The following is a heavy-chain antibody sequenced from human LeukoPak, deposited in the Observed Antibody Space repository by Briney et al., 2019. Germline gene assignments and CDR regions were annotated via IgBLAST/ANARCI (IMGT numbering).Heavy chain of an antibody. CDR2: ISSSSSYI. J-gene: IGHJ4*02. D-gene: IGHD5-18*01. V-gene: IGHV3-21*01. CDR3: AREGDTAMVNHY. CDR1: GFTFSSYS. Sequence: GESLRLSCAASGFTFSSYSMNWVRQAPGKGLEWVSSISSSSSYIYYADSVKGRFTISRDNAKNSLYLQMNSLRAEDTAVYYCAREGDTAMVNHYWGQGTLVTVSS.